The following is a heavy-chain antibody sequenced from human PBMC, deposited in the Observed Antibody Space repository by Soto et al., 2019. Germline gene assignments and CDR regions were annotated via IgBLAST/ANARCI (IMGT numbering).Heavy chain of an antibody. CDR1: GYIFTNYA. Sequence: QVQLVQSGAEVKKPGASVQVSCKASGYIFTNYAISWVRQAPGQGLEWMGGIIPIFGTANYAQKFQGRVTITADESTSTAYMELSSLRSEDTAVYYCARDPAGVRQQLVQGDFDYWGQGTLVTVSS. D-gene: IGHD6-13*01. J-gene: IGHJ4*02. CDR3: ARDPAGVRQQLVQGDFDY. CDR2: IIPIFGTA. V-gene: IGHV1-69*13.